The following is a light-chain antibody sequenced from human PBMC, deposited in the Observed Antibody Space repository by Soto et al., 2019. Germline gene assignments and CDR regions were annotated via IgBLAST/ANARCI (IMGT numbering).Light chain of an antibody. J-gene: IGKJ2*03. Sequence: ESVLAQSPGTLSLSPGEGATLSCRSSRIDISNYLAWYQKKPGQAPRLLIYGASNRATGVPDRFSGSGSGTDFTLTIRGLESEDFAVYFCQKYDTSPYSFGQGTKLEIK. CDR2: GAS. CDR3: QKYDTSPYS. CDR1: RIDISNY. V-gene: IGKV3-20*01.